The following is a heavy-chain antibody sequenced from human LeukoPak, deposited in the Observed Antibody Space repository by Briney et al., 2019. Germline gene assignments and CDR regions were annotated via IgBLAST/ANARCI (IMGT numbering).Heavy chain of an antibody. CDR2: ISWDGGST. V-gene: IGHV3-43*01. D-gene: IGHD6-13*01. Sequence: GGSLRLSCAASGFTFDDYTMHWVRQAPGKGLEWVSLISWDGGSTYYADSVKGRFTISRDNSKNSLYLQMNSLRTEDTALYYCAKDIEDGSWYRGFDYWGQGALVTVSS. J-gene: IGHJ4*02. CDR3: AKDIEDGSWYRGFDY. CDR1: GFTFDDYT.